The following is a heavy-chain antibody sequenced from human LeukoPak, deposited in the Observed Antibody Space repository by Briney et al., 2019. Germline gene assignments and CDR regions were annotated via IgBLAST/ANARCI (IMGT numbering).Heavy chain of an antibody. Sequence: SETLSLTCSVSGGSITGSSYYWAWIRQPPGKGLEWIGSMYYSGSTYYNSSLKRRVTISEDTSKNQFSLKLTSVTAADTSVYYCARQYYDSTGYYYFDYWGQGTLVTVSS. CDR1: GGSITGSSYY. V-gene: IGHV4-39*01. CDR2: MYYSGST. CDR3: ARQYYDSTGYYYFDY. D-gene: IGHD3-22*01. J-gene: IGHJ4*02.